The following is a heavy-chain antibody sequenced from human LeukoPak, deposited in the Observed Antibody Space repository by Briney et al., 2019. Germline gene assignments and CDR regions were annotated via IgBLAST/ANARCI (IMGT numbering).Heavy chain of an antibody. CDR3: ARAPWGTNYYYMDV. CDR2: IYHSGST. CDR1: GYSISSSYY. J-gene: IGHJ6*03. V-gene: IGHV4-38-2*02. Sequence: PSETLSLTCTVSGYSISSSYYWGWIRQPPGKGLEWIGSIYHSGSTYYNPSLKSRVTISVDTSKNQFSLKLSSVTAADTAVYYCARAPWGTNYYYMDVWGKGTTVTVSS. D-gene: IGHD3-16*01.